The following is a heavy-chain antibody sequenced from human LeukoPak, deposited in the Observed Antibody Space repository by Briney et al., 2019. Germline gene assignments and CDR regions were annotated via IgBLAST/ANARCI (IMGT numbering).Heavy chain of an antibody. J-gene: IGHJ4*02. CDR1: GGSISSSSYY. CDR3: VRADGYSSSSSLNY. D-gene: IGHD6-6*01. CDR2: IYYTGST. V-gene: IGHV4-39*07. Sequence: SETLSLTCSASGGSISSSSYYWGWIRQPPGKGLEWIGSIYYTGSTYYNPSLKSRVTISVDTSKNQFSLKVSSVTAADAAVYYCVRADGYSSSSSLNYWGQGALVTVSS.